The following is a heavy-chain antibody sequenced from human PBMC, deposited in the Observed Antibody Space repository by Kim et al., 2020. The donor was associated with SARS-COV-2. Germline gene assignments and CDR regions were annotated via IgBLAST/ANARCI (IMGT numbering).Heavy chain of an antibody. Sequence: SETLSLTCTVSGGSITSGIYFWSWIRQPAGKGLEWIGRISVSGTTTYNPSLKSRVTISIDTSKNKFSLKLIYATAADTAIDDCAREDHDLGTHWGQGTRVTVSS. D-gene: IGHD3-10*01. J-gene: IGHJ4*02. CDR1: GGSITSGIYF. CDR2: ISVSGTT. CDR3: AREDHDLGTH. V-gene: IGHV4-61*02.